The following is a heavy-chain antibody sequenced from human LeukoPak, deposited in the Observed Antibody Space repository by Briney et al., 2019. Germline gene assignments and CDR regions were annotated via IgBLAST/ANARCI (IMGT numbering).Heavy chain of an antibody. V-gene: IGHV1-2*02. J-gene: IGHJ3*02. CDR1: GYTFTSYG. CDR2: INPNSGGT. Sequence: ASVKVSCKASGYTFTSYGISWVRQAPGQGLEWMGWINPNSGGTNYAQKFQGRVTMTRDTSISTAYMELSRLRSDDTAVYYCARDRAVAGTGRAFDIWGQGTMVTVSS. CDR3: ARDRAVAGTGRAFDI. D-gene: IGHD6-19*01.